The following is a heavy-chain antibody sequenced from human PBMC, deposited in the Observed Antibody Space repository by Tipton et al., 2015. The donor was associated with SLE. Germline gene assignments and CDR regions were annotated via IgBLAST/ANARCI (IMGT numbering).Heavy chain of an antibody. CDR2: INHSGST. J-gene: IGHJ4*02. D-gene: IGHD6-19*01. CDR1: GGSFSGYY. Sequence: TLSLTCAVYGGSFSGYYWSWIRQPPGKGLEWIGEINHSGSTNYNPSLKSRVTISVDTSKNQFSLKLSSVTAADTAVYYCASSGYSSGWYREGYFDYWGQGILVTVSS. CDR3: ASSGYSSGWYREGYFDY. V-gene: IGHV4-34*01.